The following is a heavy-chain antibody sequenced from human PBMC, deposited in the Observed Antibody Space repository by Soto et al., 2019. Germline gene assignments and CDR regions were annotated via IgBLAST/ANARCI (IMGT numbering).Heavy chain of an antibody. Sequence: GGSLRLSCAASGFTFSDYTMSWVRQTPGKGLEWVAYISSGSTTIYYADSVKGRFTISRENAKNSLYLQMNSLRDEDTAVYYCARVRNYYDSSGYRGTCFDYWGQGTLVTVSS. CDR1: GFTFSDYT. D-gene: IGHD3-22*01. CDR2: ISSGSTTI. CDR3: ARVRNYYDSSGYRGTCFDY. J-gene: IGHJ4*02. V-gene: IGHV3-48*02.